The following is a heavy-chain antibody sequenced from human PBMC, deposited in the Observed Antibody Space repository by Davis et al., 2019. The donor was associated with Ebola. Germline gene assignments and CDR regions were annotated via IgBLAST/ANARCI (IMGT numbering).Heavy chain of an antibody. D-gene: IGHD4-23*01. J-gene: IGHJ6*02. CDR2: INAGDGNT. Sequence: ASVKVSCKASGYTFTSYAMHWVRQAPGQRLEWMGWINAGDGNTKYSQKFQGRVTITRDTSASTAYMELSSLRSEDTAVYYCARNYDGVDYYYGMDVWGQGTTVTVSS. V-gene: IGHV1-3*01. CDR1: GYTFTSYA. CDR3: ARNYDGVDYYYGMDV.